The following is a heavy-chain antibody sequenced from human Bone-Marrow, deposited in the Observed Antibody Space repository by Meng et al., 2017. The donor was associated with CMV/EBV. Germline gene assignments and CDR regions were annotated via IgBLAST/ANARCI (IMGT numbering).Heavy chain of an antibody. Sequence: GESRKISCAASGFTFSSYRMSWVRQAPGKGLEWVANIKQDGSEKYYVDSVKGRFTISRDNAKNSLYLQMNSLRAEDTAVYYCARGRSSWYYFDYWGQGTLVTVSS. CDR2: IKQDGSEK. V-gene: IGHV3-7*01. CDR3: ARGRSSWYYFDY. J-gene: IGHJ4*02. D-gene: IGHD6-13*01. CDR1: GFTFSSYR.